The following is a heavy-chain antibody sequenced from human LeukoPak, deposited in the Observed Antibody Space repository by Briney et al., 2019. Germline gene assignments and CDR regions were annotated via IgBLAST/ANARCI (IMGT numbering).Heavy chain of an antibody. J-gene: IGHJ1*01. Sequence: SETLSLTCTVSGGSISSSSYYWGWIRQPPGKGLEWIGSIYYSGSTYYNPSLKSRVTISVDTSKNQFSLKLSSVTAADTAVYYCAREPLRIAADPPSWGQGTLVTVSS. CDR3: AREPLRIAADPPS. CDR2: IYYSGST. V-gene: IGHV4-39*02. CDR1: GGSISSSSYY. D-gene: IGHD6-13*01.